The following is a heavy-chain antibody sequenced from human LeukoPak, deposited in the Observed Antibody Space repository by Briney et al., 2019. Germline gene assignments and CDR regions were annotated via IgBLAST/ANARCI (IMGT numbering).Heavy chain of an antibody. V-gene: IGHV3-21*01. CDR3: ARDPSRDGYTE. CDR2: ISSSSSYI. Sequence: GGSLRLSCAASGFTFSSYSVNWVRQAPGKGLEWVSSISSSSSYIYYADSVKGRFTISRDNAKNSLYLQMNSLRAEDTAVYYCARDPSRDGYTEWGKGTLVTVSS. CDR1: GFTFSSYS. D-gene: IGHD5-24*01. J-gene: IGHJ4*02.